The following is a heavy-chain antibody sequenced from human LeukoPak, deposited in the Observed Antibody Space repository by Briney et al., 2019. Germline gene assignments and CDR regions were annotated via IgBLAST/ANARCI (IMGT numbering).Heavy chain of an antibody. J-gene: IGHJ4*02. V-gene: IGHV4-34*01. CDR3: ARGSGYYPPR. D-gene: IGHD3-22*01. Sequence: SETLSLTCAVYGGSFSGYYWSWIRQPPGKGLEWIGEINNSGSTNYNPSLKSRVTISVDTSKNQFSLKLSSVTAADTAVYYCARGSGYYPPRWGQGTLVTVSS. CDR2: INNSGST. CDR1: GGSFSGYY.